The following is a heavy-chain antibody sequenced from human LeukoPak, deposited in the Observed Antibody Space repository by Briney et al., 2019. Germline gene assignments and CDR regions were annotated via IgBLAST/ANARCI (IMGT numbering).Heavy chain of an antibody. V-gene: IGHV3-23*01. D-gene: IGHD3-10*01. CDR3: AKEPSYGSGNSFDY. J-gene: IGHJ4*02. CDR1: GFTFSTYA. CDR2: VSGTGGRT. Sequence: PGGSLRLSCAASGFTFSTYAMSWVRQAPGKGLEWVSVVSGTGGRTYYADSVKGRFTISRDNSKNTLYLQMNSLRAEDTAVYYCAKEPSYGSGNSFDYWGQGTLVTVSS.